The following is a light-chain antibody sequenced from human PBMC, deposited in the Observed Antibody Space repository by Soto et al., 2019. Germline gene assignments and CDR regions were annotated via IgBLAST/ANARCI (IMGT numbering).Light chain of an antibody. Sequence: QMAQSPCSLSASVGDRVTITCRASQSISSYLNWYQQKPGKAPKLLIYAASSLQSGVPSRFSGSGSGTDFTLTISSLQPEDFATYYCQQSYSTPITFGQGTRLEI. CDR2: AAS. CDR3: QQSYSTPIT. V-gene: IGKV1-39*01. J-gene: IGKJ5*01. CDR1: QSISSY.